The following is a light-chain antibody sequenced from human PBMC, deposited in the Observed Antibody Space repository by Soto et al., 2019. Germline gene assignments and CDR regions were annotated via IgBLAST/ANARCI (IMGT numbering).Light chain of an antibody. J-gene: IGKJ2*01. CDR2: GAS. CDR1: QSVSSN. CDR3: QQYNNWPPYN. V-gene: IGKV3-15*01. Sequence: DTVMTQSPATLSVSPGERATLSCRASQSVSSNLAWYQQKPGQAPRLIIYGASTRATGIPARFSGSGSGTEFTLTISSLQSEDFAVYYCQQYNNWPPYNFGQGTKLEIK.